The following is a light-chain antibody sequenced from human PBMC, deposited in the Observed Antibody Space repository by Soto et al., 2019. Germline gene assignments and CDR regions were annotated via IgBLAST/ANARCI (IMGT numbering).Light chain of an antibody. J-gene: IGLJ1*01. Sequence: QSVLTQPPSASGSPGQSVTISCTGTSSDVGSYDYVSWYQQHPGKAPKLIISEVNKRPPGVPDRFSGSKSGNTASLTVSGRQAEDEADYYCSSDGGIGKSNYVFGTGTKVTVL. V-gene: IGLV2-8*01. CDR2: EVN. CDR3: SSDGGIGKSNYV. CDR1: SSDVGSYDY.